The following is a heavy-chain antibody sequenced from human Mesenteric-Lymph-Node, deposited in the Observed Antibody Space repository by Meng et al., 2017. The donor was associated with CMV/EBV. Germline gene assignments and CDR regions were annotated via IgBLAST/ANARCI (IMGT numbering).Heavy chain of an antibody. Sequence: SETLSLTCTVSGGSVSSGSYYWSWIRQPPGKGLEWIGYIYYSGSTNYNPSLKSRVTISVDTSKNQFSLKLSSVTAADTAVYYCARTNSIAARPQPPFDYWGQGTLVTVSS. V-gene: IGHV4-61*01. D-gene: IGHD6-6*01. J-gene: IGHJ4*02. CDR1: GGSVSSGSYY. CDR2: IYYSGST. CDR3: ARTNSIAARPQPPFDY.